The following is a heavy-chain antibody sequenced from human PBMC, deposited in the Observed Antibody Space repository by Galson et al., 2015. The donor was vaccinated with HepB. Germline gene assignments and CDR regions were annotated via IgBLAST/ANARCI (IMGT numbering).Heavy chain of an antibody. Sequence: SLRLSCADSGFTFSSYGMSWVRQAPGKGLEWVSTISHSGGSTYYADSVKGRFTISRDNSRDTLYLQMNSLRAEDTAVYYCAKVPLSGGYYFDNWGQGTLVTVSS. D-gene: IGHD7-27*01. CDR3: AKVPLSGGYYFDN. CDR1: GFTFSSYG. V-gene: IGHV3-23*01. J-gene: IGHJ4*02. CDR2: ISHSGGST.